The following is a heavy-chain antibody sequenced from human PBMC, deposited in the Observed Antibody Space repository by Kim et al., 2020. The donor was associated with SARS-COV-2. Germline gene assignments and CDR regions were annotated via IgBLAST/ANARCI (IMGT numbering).Heavy chain of an antibody. CDR1: GFTFSRFA. D-gene: IGHD3-10*01. V-gene: IGHV3-23*01. J-gene: IGHJ1*01. CDR3: AKEDTVLYGSGNRI. CDR2: ISGTGANT. Sequence: GGSLRLSCAGSGFTFSRFALNWVRQAPGKGLEAVSAISGTGANTFYADSVKGRFIISRDNSKNTLFLQMNSVKVEDTALYYCAKEDTVLYGSGNRIWGQG.